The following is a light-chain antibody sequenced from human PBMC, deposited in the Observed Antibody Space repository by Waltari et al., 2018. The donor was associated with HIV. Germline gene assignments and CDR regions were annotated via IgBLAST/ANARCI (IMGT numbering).Light chain of an antibody. CDR2: DDS. J-gene: IGLJ3*02. CDR1: TNLNKV. CDR3: QVWGSDNDHPV. Sequence: SYVLTQPPSVSVAPGQTARIPCGGATNLNKVVHWYQHKPGQAPVLVVYDDSDRPSGIPDRFSGFNSENTATLTITRVEVGDEADYYCQVWGSDNDHPVFGGGTKVTVL. V-gene: IGLV3-21*02.